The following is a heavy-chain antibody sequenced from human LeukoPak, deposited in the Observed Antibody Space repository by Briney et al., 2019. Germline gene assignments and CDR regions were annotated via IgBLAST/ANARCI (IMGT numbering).Heavy chain of an antibody. D-gene: IGHD3-3*02. Sequence: GGSLRLSCAASGFTFSSYSMNWVRQAPGKGLEWVSTISGRGGNTYYADSVKGRFTITRDNSKDTLYLQMNSLRAEDTAVYYCAKLARVSSQAPGALDIWGQGSMVTVSS. V-gene: IGHV3-23*01. CDR1: GFTFSSYS. CDR3: AKLARVSSQAPGALDI. CDR2: ISGRGGNT. J-gene: IGHJ3*02.